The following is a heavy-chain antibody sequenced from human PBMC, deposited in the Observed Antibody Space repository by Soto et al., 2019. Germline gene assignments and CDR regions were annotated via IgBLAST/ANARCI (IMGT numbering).Heavy chain of an antibody. J-gene: IGHJ5*02. CDR3: ARDNWFDP. Sequence: SETLSLTCAVYGGSFSGYYWSWIRQPPGKGLEWIGEINHSGSTNYNPSLKSRVTISVDTSKNQFSLKLSSVTAADTAVYYCARDNWFDPWGQGTLVTVSS. CDR1: GGSFSGYY. V-gene: IGHV4-34*01. CDR2: INHSGST.